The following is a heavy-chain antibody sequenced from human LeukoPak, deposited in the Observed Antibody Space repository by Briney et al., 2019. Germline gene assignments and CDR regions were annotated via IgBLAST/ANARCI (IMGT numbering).Heavy chain of an antibody. Sequence: PGGSLRLSCAASGFTFSSHWMSWVRQAPGKGLEWVANIKQDGSEKYYVDSVKGRFTISRDNAKKSLYLQMNSLRAEDTAVYYCARLTYYYYYMDVWGKGTTVTVSS. CDR3: ARLTYYYYYMDV. J-gene: IGHJ6*03. D-gene: IGHD2-21*02. V-gene: IGHV3-7*01. CDR2: IKQDGSEK. CDR1: GFTFSSHW.